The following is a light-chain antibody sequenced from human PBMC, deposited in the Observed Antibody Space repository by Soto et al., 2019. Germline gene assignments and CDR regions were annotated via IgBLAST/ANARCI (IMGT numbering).Light chain of an antibody. CDR1: QSVSSY. CDR3: QQRSNWPLSYT. CDR2: DAS. J-gene: IGKJ2*01. V-gene: IGKV3-11*01. Sequence: EIVLTQSPATLSLSPGERATLSCRASQSVSSYLAWYQQKPGQAPRLLFYDASNRATGIPARFSGSGSGTDFTLTISSLEPEDFAVYYCQQRSNWPLSYTFGQGTKLEIK.